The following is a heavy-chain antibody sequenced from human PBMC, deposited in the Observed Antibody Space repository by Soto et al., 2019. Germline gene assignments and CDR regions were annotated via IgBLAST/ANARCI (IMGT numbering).Heavy chain of an antibody. CDR1: GFTFSSYG. CDR3: AKDPAPYSSGWYGGDAFDI. Sequence: QVQLVESGGGVVQPGRSLRLSCAASGFTFSSYGMHWVRQAPGKGLEWVAVISYDGSNIYYADSVKGRFTISRDNSKNTLYLQMNSLRAEDTAVYYCAKDPAPYSSGWYGGDAFDIWGQGTMVTVSS. CDR2: ISYDGSNI. V-gene: IGHV3-30*18. D-gene: IGHD6-19*01. J-gene: IGHJ3*02.